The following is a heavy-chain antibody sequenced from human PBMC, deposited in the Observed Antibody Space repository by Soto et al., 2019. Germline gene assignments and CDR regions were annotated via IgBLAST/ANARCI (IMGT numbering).Heavy chain of an antibody. CDR3: ASTFTGSYTAGMDG. J-gene: IGHJ6*02. V-gene: IGHV1-45*02. CDR2: ITPFNGNT. Sequence: QMQLVQSGAEVKKTGSSVKVSCRASGYTFTYLYLHWVRQAPGQALEWMGWITPFNGNTNYAQKFQDRVTITRDKTMSTAYMELSSLRSEDTAMYYCASTFTGSYTAGMDGWGQGTTVTVSS. D-gene: IGHD1-26*01. CDR1: GYTFTYLY.